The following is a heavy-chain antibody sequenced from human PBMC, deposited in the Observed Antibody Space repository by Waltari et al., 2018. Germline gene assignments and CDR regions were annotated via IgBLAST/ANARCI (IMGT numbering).Heavy chain of an antibody. CDR1: GVPVNGNY. Sequence: EVQLVESGGGLIQPGGSLRLSCAVSGVPVNGNYMSWVRQAPGKGLEWVSVIYSGGSTYYADSVKGRFTISRDNSKNTLYLQMNSLRAEDTAVYYCAGCRPLDFYFDYWGQGNLVTVSS. CDR3: AGCRPLDFYFDY. J-gene: IGHJ4*02. V-gene: IGHV3-53*01. CDR2: IYSGGST.